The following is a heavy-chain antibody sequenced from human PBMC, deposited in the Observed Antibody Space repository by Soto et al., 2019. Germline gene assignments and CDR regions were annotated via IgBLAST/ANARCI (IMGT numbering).Heavy chain of an antibody. CDR2: VDTSGHST. V-gene: IGHV3-74*01. J-gene: IGHJ5*01. CDR1: GFVFTNFW. D-gene: IGHD3-3*01. CDR3: AKEEEYAYGYYDSNWYPLSLDS. Sequence: GGSLRLSCEASGFVFTNFWMHWVRHVPGKGLVWVARVDTSGHSTNHAESVKGRFTISRDNAKNTVSLQMNSLRVEDTGVYYCAKEEEYAYGYYDSNWYPLSLDSWGQGTLVTVSS.